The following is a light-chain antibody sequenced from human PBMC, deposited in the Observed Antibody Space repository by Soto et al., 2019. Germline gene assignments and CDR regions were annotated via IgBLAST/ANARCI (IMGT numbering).Light chain of an antibody. CDR1: QSVDYF. V-gene: IGKV3-11*01. Sequence: EIVLTQSPATLSLSPGERATLSCRASQSVDYFLAWFQQKPGQTPRLLIYDASNRATGVPARFSASGSGTDFTLTIDGLEPEDFAVYYCQQRGNWPRISFGPGTRLEI. CDR3: QQRGNWPRIS. CDR2: DAS. J-gene: IGKJ5*01.